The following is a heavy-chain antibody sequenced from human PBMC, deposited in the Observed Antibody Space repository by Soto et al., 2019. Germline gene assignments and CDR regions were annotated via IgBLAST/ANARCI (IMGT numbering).Heavy chain of an antibody. CDR3: ERDLTGYYYYGMDV. CDR1: GFTFSSYG. J-gene: IGHJ6*02. Sequence: TGGSLRLSCAASGFTFSSYGMHWVRQAPGKGLEWVAVIWYDGSNKYYADSVKGRFTISRDNSKNTLYLQMNSLRAEDTAVYYCERDLTGYYYYGMDVWGQGTTVTVSS. CDR2: IWYDGSNK. V-gene: IGHV3-33*01.